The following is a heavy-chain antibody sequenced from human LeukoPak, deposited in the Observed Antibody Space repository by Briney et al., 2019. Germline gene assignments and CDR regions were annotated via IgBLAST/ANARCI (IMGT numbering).Heavy chain of an antibody. Sequence: GGSLRLSCGASGFTFSSYAMNWVRQAPGKGREWVSGISGSGGSTYYADSVKGRFTISRDNSKNTLYLQMNSLRAEDTAVYYCAKGKDYSNYVAAFDYWGQGTLVTISS. CDR1: GFTFSSYA. D-gene: IGHD4-11*01. CDR3: AKGKDYSNYVAAFDY. CDR2: ISGSGGST. J-gene: IGHJ4*02. V-gene: IGHV3-23*01.